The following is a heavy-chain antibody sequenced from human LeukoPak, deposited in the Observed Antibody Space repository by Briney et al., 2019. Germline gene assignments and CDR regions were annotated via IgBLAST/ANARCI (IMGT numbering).Heavy chain of an antibody. CDR1: GGSISSGSYY. J-gene: IGHJ4*02. D-gene: IGHD3-10*01. CDR3: ARGEVRGVYFDY. Sequence: PSQTLSLTCTVSGGSISSGSYYWSWIRQPAGKGLEWIGRIYTSGSTNYNPSLKSRVTISVDTSKNQFSLKLSSVTAADTAVYYCARGEVRGVYFDYWGQGTLVTVSS. V-gene: IGHV4-61*02. CDR2: IYTSGST.